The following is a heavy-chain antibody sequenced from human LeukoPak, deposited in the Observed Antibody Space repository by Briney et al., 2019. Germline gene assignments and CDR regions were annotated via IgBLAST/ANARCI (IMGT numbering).Heavy chain of an antibody. V-gene: IGHV1-2*02. D-gene: IGHD3-3*01. J-gene: IGHJ4*02. CDR3: ARDPPYYDFWSGYYTIFDY. CDR1: GYTFTGYY. Sequence: ASVKVSCKASGYTFTGYYMHWVRQAPGQGREWMGWINPNSGDTNYAQKFQGRVTVTRDTSISTAYMELRRLRSDDTAVYYCARDPPYYDFWSGYYTIFDYWGQGTLVTVSS. CDR2: INPNSGDT.